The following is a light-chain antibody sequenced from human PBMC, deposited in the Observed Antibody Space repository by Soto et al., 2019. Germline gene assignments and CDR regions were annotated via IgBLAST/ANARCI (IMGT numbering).Light chain of an antibody. V-gene: IGKV3-15*01. CDR1: QSVSSN. J-gene: IGKJ5*01. CDR2: GAS. CDR3: QQYHNWPPIT. Sequence: EIVMTQSPATLSVSPGESATLSCRASQSVSSNLAWYQHQPGQAPRRLISGASTRATGIPARFSGSGSGTEFTLTISSLKSEDFAVYYCQQYHNWPPITFGQVTRLEIK.